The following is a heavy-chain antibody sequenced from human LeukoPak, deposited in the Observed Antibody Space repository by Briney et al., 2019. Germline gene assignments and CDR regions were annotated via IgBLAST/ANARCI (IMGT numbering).Heavy chain of an antibody. CDR1: VDSVSSNSVT. J-gene: IGHJ5*02. V-gene: IGHV6-1*01. CDR2: TYYRSTWYN. Sequence: SQTLSLTCAISVDSVSSNSVTWNWIRQAPSRGLEWLGRTYYRSTWYNDYAVSVRGRITVNPDTSKNQFSLHLNSVTPEDTAVYYCARRLTQYDCFDPWGQGILVTVSS. CDR3: ARRLTQYDCFDP. D-gene: IGHD2-15*01.